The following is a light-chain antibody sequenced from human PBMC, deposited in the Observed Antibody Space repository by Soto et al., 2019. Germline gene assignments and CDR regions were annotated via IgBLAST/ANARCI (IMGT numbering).Light chain of an antibody. CDR2: AAS. CDR3: LQDYNYLT. V-gene: IGKV1-6*01. CDR1: QDIRSD. J-gene: IGKJ4*01. Sequence: AIQMTQSPSSLSASVGDSVTIVCRASQDIRSDLAWYQQKPGKAPKLLIYAASSLQSGVPSRFSGSGSGTDFTLTISRLQPEDFASYYCLQDYNYLTFGGGTKVDIK.